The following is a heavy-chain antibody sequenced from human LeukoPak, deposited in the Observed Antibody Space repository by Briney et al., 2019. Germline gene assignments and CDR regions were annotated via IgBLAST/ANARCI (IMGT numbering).Heavy chain of an antibody. V-gene: IGHV3-30*18. D-gene: IGHD3-22*01. Sequence: PGRSLRLPCAASGFTFSSYGMHWVRQAPGKGLEWVAVISYDGSNKYYADSVKGRFTISRDNSKNTLYLQMNSLRAEDTAVYYCAKDPENEYYYDSSGPMDLWGQGTLVTVSS. CDR2: ISYDGSNK. CDR3: AKDPENEYYYDSSGPMDL. J-gene: IGHJ4*02. CDR1: GFTFSSYG.